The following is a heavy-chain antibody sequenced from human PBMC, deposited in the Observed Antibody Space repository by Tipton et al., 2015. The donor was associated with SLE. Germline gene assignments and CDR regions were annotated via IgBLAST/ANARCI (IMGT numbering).Heavy chain of an antibody. J-gene: IGHJ5*02. CDR3: ATREDWLLGS. Sequence: TLSLTCSVSGGSISSGDYYWSWIRQHPGRGLEWIGYIYYSGSTYYNPSLKSRVTISVDKSKKQFSLKLSSVTAADTAVYYCATREDWLLGSWGPGTLVTVSS. V-gene: IGHV4-31*09. CDR1: GGSISSGDYY. D-gene: IGHD3/OR15-3a*01. CDR2: IYYSGST.